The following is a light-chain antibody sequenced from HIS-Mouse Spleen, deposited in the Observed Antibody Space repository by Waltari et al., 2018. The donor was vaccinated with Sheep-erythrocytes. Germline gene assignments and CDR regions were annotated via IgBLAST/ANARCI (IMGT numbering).Light chain of an antibody. CDR1: ISDVGSYNL. V-gene: IGLV2-23*01. CDR3: CSYAGSSTLV. CDR2: EGS. J-gene: IGLJ2*01. Sequence: QSALTQPASESGSPGQSITISCTGTISDVGSYNLVSWYQQHPGKAPKLMIYEGSKRPSGVSNRFSGSKSGNTASLTISGLQAEDEADYYCCSYAGSSTLVFGGGTKLTVL.